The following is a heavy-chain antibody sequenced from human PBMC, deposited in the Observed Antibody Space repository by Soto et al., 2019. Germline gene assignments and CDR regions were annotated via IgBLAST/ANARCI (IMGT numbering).Heavy chain of an antibody. D-gene: IGHD6-13*01. CDR1: GFTFSSYD. CDR3: ARDRYSSSWYGGYYYYYGMDV. Sequence: PGGSLRLSCAASGFTFSSYDMHWVRQATGKGLEWVSAIGTAGDTYYPGSGKGRFTISRENAKNSLYLQMNSLRAGDTAVYYCARDRYSSSWYGGYYYYYGMDVWGQGXTVTVSS. J-gene: IGHJ6*02. CDR2: IGTAGDT. V-gene: IGHV3-13*01.